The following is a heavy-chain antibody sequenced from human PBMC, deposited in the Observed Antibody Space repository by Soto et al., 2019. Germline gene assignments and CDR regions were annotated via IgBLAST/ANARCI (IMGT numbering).Heavy chain of an antibody. J-gene: IGHJ6*02. Sequence: PSETLSLTCTVSGDSISGGTKYWTWIRQPPGKGLEWIGYIFSSGTTYFNPSLKSRLTMSLDTSQNQFSLKLNSVTDAGTAVYYCARVPSPFDYYYAMDVWGQGTTVTVSS. V-gene: IGHV4-30-4*01. CDR3: ARVPSPFDYYYAMDV. D-gene: IGHD3-16*01. CDR2: IFSSGTT. CDR1: GDSISGGTKY.